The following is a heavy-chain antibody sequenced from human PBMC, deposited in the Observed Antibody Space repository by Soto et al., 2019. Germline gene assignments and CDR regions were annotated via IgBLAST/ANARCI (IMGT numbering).Heavy chain of an antibody. Sequence: QVQLVESGGGVVQPGRSLRLSCAASGFTFSSYALHWVRQVPGKGLEWVAVISYAGSNKYYADSVKGRFTISRDNSKNTLYLQMNSLRTEDTAVYYCARPLWRVAYNWGYFDLWGRGTLVTVSS. CDR1: GFTFSSYA. J-gene: IGHJ2*01. V-gene: IGHV3-30-3*01. CDR2: ISYAGSNK. CDR3: ARPLWRVAYNWGYFDL. D-gene: IGHD1-1*01.